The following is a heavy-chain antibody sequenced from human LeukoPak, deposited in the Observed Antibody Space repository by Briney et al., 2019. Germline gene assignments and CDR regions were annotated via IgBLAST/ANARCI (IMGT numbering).Heavy chain of an antibody. Sequence: PSETLSLTCTVSGGSISRYYWSWIRQPPGKGLEWIGYIYYSGSTNYNPSLKGRVTISVDTSKNQFSLKLSSVTAADTAVYYCARSGLWFGELMGYWGQGTLVTVSS. CDR1: GGSISRYY. D-gene: IGHD3-10*01. J-gene: IGHJ4*02. CDR3: ARSGLWFGELMGY. CDR2: IYYSGST. V-gene: IGHV4-59*01.